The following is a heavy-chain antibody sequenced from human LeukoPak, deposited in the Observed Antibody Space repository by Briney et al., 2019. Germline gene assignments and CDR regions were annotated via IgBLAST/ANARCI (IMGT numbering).Heavy chain of an antibody. CDR3: ATGGSSPLDY. V-gene: IGHV1-2*02. Sequence: ASVKVSCKASGYSFTGYYMHWVRQAPGQGLEWMGWINPNSGDTKYAQKFQGRVTMTRDTSISTAYMELTRLRSDDTAVYYCATGGSSPLDYWGQGTLVTVSS. CDR2: INPNSGDT. D-gene: IGHD6-6*01. CDR1: GYSFTGYY. J-gene: IGHJ4*02.